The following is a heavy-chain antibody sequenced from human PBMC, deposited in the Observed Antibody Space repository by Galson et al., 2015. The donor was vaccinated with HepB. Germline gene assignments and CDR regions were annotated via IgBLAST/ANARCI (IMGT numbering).Heavy chain of an antibody. J-gene: IGHJ6*02. CDR2: VKQDGSEK. CDR3: ARAARSRGGMDV. CDR1: GFTSTSYW. V-gene: IGHV3-7*01. Sequence: SLRLSCAASGFTSTSYWMSWIRQAPGKGLEWVANVKQDGSEKYYVDSVKGRFIISRDNAKNSLYLQMNSLRAEDTAVYYCARAARSRGGMDVWGQGTTVTVSS.